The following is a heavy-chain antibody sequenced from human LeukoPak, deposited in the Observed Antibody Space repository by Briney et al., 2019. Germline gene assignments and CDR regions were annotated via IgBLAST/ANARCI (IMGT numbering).Heavy chain of an antibody. CDR2: INHSGST. CDR3: ARDVVPAAMGYYYYYMDV. D-gene: IGHD2-2*01. V-gene: IGHV4-34*01. J-gene: IGHJ6*03. CDR1: GVSFSGYY. Sequence: PSETLSLTCAVYGVSFSGYYWSWIRQPPGKGLEWIGEINHSGSTNCNPSLKSRVTISVDTPKNQFSLKLSSVTAADTAVYYCARDVVPAAMGYYYYYMDVWGKGTTVTVSS.